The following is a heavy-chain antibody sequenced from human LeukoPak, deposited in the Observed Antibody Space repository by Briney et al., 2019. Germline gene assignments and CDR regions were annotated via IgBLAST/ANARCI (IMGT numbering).Heavy chain of an antibody. CDR2: IYSGGST. D-gene: IGHD5-18*01. Sequence: PGGTLRLSCAASGFTVSSNYMSWFRQAPGKGLEWVSVIYSGGSTYYADSVKGRFTISRDNSKNTLYLQMNSLRAEDTAVYYCARARDVDTAMVWDYYYYGMDVWGQGTTVTVSS. V-gene: IGHV3-53*01. J-gene: IGHJ6*02. CDR1: GFTVSSNY. CDR3: ARARDVDTAMVWDYYYYGMDV.